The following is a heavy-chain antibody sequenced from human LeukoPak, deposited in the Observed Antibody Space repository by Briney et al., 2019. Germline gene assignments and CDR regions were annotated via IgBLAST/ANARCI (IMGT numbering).Heavy chain of an antibody. CDR1: GGSFSGYY. CDR2: IYYSGNT. V-gene: IGHV4-39*01. D-gene: IGHD3-3*01. Sequence: SETLSLTCAVYGGSFSGYYWGWIRQPPGKGLEWIGSIYYSGNTYYNPSLKSRVTISADTSNNQFYLKLGSVTAADTAVYYCARLWSGLRPPDYWGQGTLVTVSS. CDR3: ARLWSGLRPPDY. J-gene: IGHJ4*02.